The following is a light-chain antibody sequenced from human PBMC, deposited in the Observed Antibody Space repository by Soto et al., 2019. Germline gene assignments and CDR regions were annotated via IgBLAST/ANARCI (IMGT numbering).Light chain of an antibody. CDR2: GSS. V-gene: IGKV3-20*01. Sequence: EVVLTQSPGTLSLSPGERVTLSCRASQSIINNYLAWYQQRPGQAPRLLIYGSSDRATGIPDRFSVSGSGTHFTPTISRLEPEDCAVYYCHQYGSSPPYTFGQGTKVEI. J-gene: IGKJ2*01. CDR3: HQYGSSPPYT. CDR1: QSIINNY.